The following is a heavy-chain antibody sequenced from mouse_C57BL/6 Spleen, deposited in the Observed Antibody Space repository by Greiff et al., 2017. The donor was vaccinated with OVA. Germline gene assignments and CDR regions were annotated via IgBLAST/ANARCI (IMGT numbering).Heavy chain of an antibody. J-gene: IGHJ4*01. CDR2: IWSGGST. CDR3: ARLREGYYYAMDY. CDR1: GFSLTSYG. Sequence: VKLVESGPGLVQPSQSLSITCTVSGFSLTSYGVHWVRQSPGKGLEWLGVIWSGGSTDYNAAFISRLSISKDNSKSQVFFKMNSLQADDTAIYYCARLREGYYYAMDYWGQGTSVTVSS. D-gene: IGHD1-1*01. V-gene: IGHV2-2*01.